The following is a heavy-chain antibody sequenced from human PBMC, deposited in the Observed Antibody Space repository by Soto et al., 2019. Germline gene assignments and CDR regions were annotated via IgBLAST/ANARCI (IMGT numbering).Heavy chain of an antibody. D-gene: IGHD1-26*01. V-gene: IGHV3-23*01. CDR1: GFTFINYA. CDR3: ARVPVGATGRFDY. Sequence: PVGSLRLSCAGCGFTFINYAMSWVRQAPGRWLAWVSAISGSGGSTYYVDSVKGRFTISRDNSKNTLYLQMNSLRAEDTALYYHARVPVGATGRFDYWGQGTLVTISS. CDR2: ISGSGGST. J-gene: IGHJ4*02.